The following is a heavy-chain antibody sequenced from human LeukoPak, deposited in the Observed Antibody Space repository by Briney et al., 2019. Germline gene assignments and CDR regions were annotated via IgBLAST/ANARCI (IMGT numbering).Heavy chain of an antibody. V-gene: IGHV4-30-4*01. D-gene: IGHD6-19*01. J-gene: IGHJ5*02. CDR1: GGSISSGDYY. CDR3: ASFIAVAGTDWFDP. Sequence: SETLSLTCTVSGGSISSGDYYWSWIRQPPGKGLEWIGYIYYSGSTYYNPSLKSRVTISVNTSKNQFSLKLSSVTAADTAVYYCASFIAVAGTDWFDPWGQGTLVTVSS. CDR2: IYYSGST.